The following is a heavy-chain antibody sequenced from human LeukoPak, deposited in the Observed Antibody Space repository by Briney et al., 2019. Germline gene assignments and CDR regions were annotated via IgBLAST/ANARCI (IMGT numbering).Heavy chain of an antibody. Sequence: GSLRLSCAASAFTFSSFAMTWVRQAPGKGLEWVSAISGGGDRTYYADSVKGRFTISRDNSKNTLYLQMNSLRGEDTAVYFCAKGGRGQYYGIDVWGQGTAVSVSS. D-gene: IGHD4-11*01. CDR2: ISGGGDRT. CDR1: AFTFSSFA. J-gene: IGHJ6*02. CDR3: AKGGRGQYYGIDV. V-gene: IGHV3-23*01.